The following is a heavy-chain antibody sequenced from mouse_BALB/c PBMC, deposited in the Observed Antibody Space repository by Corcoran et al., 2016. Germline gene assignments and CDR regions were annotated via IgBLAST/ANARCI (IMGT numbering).Heavy chain of an antibody. J-gene: IGHJ4*01. Sequence: QIQLVQSGPELKKPGETVKISCKATGYTFTNYGMNWVKQAPGKDLKWMGWINTYTGEPTYADDFKGRFAFSLETSASTAYLQINNLKNEDTATYFCAREPFAMDYWGQGTSVTVSS. CDR2: INTYTGEP. V-gene: IGHV9-3-1*01. CDR1: GYTFTNYG. CDR3: AREPFAMDY.